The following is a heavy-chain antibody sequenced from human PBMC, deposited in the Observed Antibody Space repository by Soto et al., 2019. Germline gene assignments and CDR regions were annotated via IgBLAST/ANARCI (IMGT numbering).Heavy chain of an antibody. CDR3: ARDSRTGCSSTDCYMS. Sequence: SETLSLTCAVYGASLSDNYCNWLRQPPGKGPEWIGEINHSGNTNYNPSLRSRVTITIDKSNNQFSLNLMSVTAADTATYYCARDSRTGCSSTDCYMSWGRGILVTVSS. D-gene: IGHD2-2*01. CDR1: GASLSDNY. V-gene: IGHV4-34*01. J-gene: IGHJ5*02. CDR2: INHSGNT.